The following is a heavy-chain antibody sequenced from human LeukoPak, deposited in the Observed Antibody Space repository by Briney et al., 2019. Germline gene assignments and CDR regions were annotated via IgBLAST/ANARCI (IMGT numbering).Heavy chain of an antibody. J-gene: IGHJ6*03. CDR2: IYTSGST. CDR1: GGSISSYY. Sequence: SETLSLTCTVSGGSISSYYWSWIRQPAGKGLEWIGRIYTSGSTNYNPSLKSRVTMSVDTSKNQFSLKLSSVTAADTAVYYCARGVTAMVTYYYYMDVWGKGTTVTISS. CDR3: ARGVTAMVTYYYYMDV. V-gene: IGHV4-4*07. D-gene: IGHD5-18*01.